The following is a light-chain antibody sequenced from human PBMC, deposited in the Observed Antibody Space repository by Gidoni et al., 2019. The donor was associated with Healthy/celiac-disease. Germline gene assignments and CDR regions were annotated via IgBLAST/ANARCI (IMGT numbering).Light chain of an antibody. J-gene: IGKJ4*01. Sequence: DIQMTQSPSTLSASVGDRVTISCRASESLNNWLAWYQQKPGKAPKLLIYDASTLVSGVPSRFSGSGSGTVFTLTISSLQPDDFATYSCQQYNSYSDSFGGXTRVEIK. CDR3: QQYNSYSDS. V-gene: IGKV1-5*01. CDR1: ESLNNW. CDR2: DAS.